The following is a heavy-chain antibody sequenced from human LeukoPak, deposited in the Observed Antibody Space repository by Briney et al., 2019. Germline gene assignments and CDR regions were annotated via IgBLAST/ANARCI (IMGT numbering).Heavy chain of an antibody. CDR2: ISYDGSNK. J-gene: IGHJ6*02. Sequence: GGSLRLSCAASGFTFSSYAMHWVRQAPGKGLEWVAVISYDGSNKYYADSVKGRFTISRDNSKNTLYLQMNSLRAEDTAVYYCARGSDVTLRYFDWSLEPGPYYYGMDVWGQGTTVTVSS. D-gene: IGHD3-9*01. CDR3: ARGSDVTLRYFDWSLEPGPYYYGMDV. V-gene: IGHV3-30*04. CDR1: GFTFSSYA.